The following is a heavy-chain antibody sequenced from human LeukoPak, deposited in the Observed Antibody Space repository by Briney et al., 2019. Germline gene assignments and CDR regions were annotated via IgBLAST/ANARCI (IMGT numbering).Heavy chain of an antibody. D-gene: IGHD3-16*01. CDR3: AKDRVITFGGVKRYFDL. Sequence: QPGRSLRLSCAASGFTFDDYAMHWVRQAPGKGLEWVSGISWNSGSISYADSVKGRFTISRDNAKNSLYLQMNSLRAEDTALYYCAKDRVITFGGVKRYFDLWGRGTLVTVSS. CDR2: ISWNSGSI. V-gene: IGHV3-9*01. J-gene: IGHJ2*01. CDR1: GFTFDDYA.